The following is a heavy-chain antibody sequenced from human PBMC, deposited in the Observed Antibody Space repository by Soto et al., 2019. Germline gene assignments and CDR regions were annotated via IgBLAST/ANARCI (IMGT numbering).Heavy chain of an antibody. J-gene: IGHJ6*03. CDR2: IIPILGIA. Sequence: ASVKVSCKASGGTFSSYTISWVRQAPGQGLEWMGRIIPILGIANYAQKFQGRVTITADKSTSTAYMELSSLRSEDTAVYYCARADYCSGGSCYVPPDYYMDVWGKGTTVTVSS. CDR1: GGTFSSYT. D-gene: IGHD2-15*01. V-gene: IGHV1-69*02. CDR3: ARADYCSGGSCYVPPDYYMDV.